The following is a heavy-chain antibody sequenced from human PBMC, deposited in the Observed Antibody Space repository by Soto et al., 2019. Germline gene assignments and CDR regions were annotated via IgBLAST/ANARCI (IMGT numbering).Heavy chain of an antibody. CDR1: GFIFTTYA. Sequence: EVQLLESGGGLVQPGGSLRLSCAASGFIFTTYAMNWVRQAPGKGLEWVSFVSGTGDDTYYADSVKGRFTISRDNSQYTVFLQMTGLRAADTAVYYCATVNSRGWYEGYYFDYWGRGTLVAVSS. J-gene: IGHJ4*02. CDR3: ATVNSRGWYEGYYFDY. V-gene: IGHV3-23*01. CDR2: VSGTGDDT. D-gene: IGHD6-19*01.